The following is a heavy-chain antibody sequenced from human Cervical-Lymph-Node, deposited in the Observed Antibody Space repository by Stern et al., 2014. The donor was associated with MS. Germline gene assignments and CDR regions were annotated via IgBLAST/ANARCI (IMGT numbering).Heavy chain of an antibody. CDR2: LYGDDAK. CDR1: GFLLASAGVG. J-gene: IGHJ4*02. CDR3: AHNQIMLYGVGNVGFDY. Sequence: QITLKESGPALVRPTQTLTLTCNFSGFLLASAGVGVGWIRQPPGQALEWLALLYGDDAKRYHTSVRSRLTIAKESIIKQVLRPMTNVGLTDTATYSCAHNQIMLYGVGNVGFDYWGQGTLVTVSS. V-gene: IGHV2-5*02. D-gene: IGHD3-3*01.